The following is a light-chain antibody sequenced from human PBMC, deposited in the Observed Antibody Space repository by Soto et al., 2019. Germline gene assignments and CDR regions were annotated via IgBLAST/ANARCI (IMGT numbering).Light chain of an antibody. J-gene: IGKJ5*01. CDR1: QSIISN. CDR3: QQSYRTPIT. CDR2: AAS. V-gene: IGKV1-39*01. Sequence: DIQMTQSPSSLSASVGDRVTITCRASQSIISNLNWYQQKPGKAPNLLIYAASGLQSGVPSRFSGSGSGTDFTLTISSLQPEDFATYYCQQSYRTPITFGQGTRLEIK.